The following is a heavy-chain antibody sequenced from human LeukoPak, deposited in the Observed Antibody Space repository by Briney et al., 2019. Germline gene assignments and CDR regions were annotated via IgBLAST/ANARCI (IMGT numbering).Heavy chain of an antibody. Sequence: GGSLRLSCAASGFTFSSYWMSWVRQAPGKGLEWVANIKQDGSEKYYVDSVKGRFTISRDNAKNSLYLQMNSLRAEDTAVYYCAREGNYGDYGFYYYGMDVWGQGTTVTVSS. V-gene: IGHV3-7*01. CDR1: GFTFSSYW. J-gene: IGHJ6*02. CDR2: IKQDGSEK. CDR3: AREGNYGDYGFYYYGMDV. D-gene: IGHD4-17*01.